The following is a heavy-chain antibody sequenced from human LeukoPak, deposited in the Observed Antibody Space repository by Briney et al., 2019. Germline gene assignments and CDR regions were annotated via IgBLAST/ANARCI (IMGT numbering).Heavy chain of an antibody. CDR3: ARDPDTATLFDI. Sequence: GGSLRLSCAASGFTFSDYYMSWIRQAPGKGLEWVSYISSSGSTIYYADSVKGRFTISRDNAKNSLYLQMYSLRAEDTAVYYCARDPDTATLFDIWGQGTMVTVSS. CDR2: ISSSGSTI. V-gene: IGHV3-11*01. CDR1: GFTFSDYY. J-gene: IGHJ3*02. D-gene: IGHD5-18*01.